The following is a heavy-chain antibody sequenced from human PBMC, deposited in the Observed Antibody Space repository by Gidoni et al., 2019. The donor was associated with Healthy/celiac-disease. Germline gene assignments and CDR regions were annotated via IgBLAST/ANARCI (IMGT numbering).Heavy chain of an antibody. J-gene: IGHJ6*04. D-gene: IGHD2-15*01. CDR3: ARFVGYCSGGSCYSDYYYYGMDV. CDR2: ISSSSSDI. Sequence: EVQLVESGGGLVKPGGSLSLSCAASGSTFSSYRMNWVRQAPGKGLEWVSSISSSSSDIYYADSVKGRFTISRDNAKNSLYLQMNSLRAEDTAVYYCARFVGYCSGGSCYSDYYYYGMDVWGKGTTVTVSS. CDR1: GSTFSSYR. V-gene: IGHV3-21*01.